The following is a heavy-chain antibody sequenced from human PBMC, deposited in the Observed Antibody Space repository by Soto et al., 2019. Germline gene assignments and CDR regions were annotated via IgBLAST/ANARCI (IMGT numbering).Heavy chain of an antibody. CDR2: IGTAGDT. Sequence: GGSLRLSCAASGFTFSSYDMHWVRQATGKGLEWVSAIGTAGDTYYPGSVKGRFTISRENAKNSLYLQMNSLRAEDTAVYYCARGTTYYYDSSGLDFDYWGQGTLVTVSS. CDR1: GFTFSSYD. CDR3: ARGTTYYYDSSGLDFDY. J-gene: IGHJ4*02. V-gene: IGHV3-13*01. D-gene: IGHD3-22*01.